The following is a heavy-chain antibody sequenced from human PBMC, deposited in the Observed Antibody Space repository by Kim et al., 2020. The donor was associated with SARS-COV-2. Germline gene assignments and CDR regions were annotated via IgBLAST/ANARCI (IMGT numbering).Heavy chain of an antibody. J-gene: IGHJ4*02. Sequence: GGSLRLSCVASGFTFSTSGMSWVRQAPGKGLEWISSITGSGASTSYADSVRGRFTLSRDNSNNTLYLQMNILRAEDTAVYYCAKDPNSWQFDFWGQGTLVTVSS. CDR1: GFTFSTSG. D-gene: IGHD6-13*01. V-gene: IGHV3-23*01. CDR2: ITGSGAST. CDR3: AKDPNSWQFDF.